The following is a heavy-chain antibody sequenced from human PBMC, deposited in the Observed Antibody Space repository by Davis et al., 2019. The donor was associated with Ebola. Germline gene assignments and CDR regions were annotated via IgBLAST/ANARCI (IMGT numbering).Heavy chain of an antibody. V-gene: IGHV1-2*02. CDR2: INPKSDVT. Sequence: ASVKVSCKAAGYSFTGHYIHWVRQAPGQGLEWLGWINPKSDVTNYAQKFRGRVTMTRDTSTSTVYMELSSLRSEDTAVYYCARDHRLAVAGWGGYYYYYGMDVWGQGTTVTVSS. D-gene: IGHD6-19*01. CDR3: ARDHRLAVAGWGGYYYYYGMDV. J-gene: IGHJ6*02. CDR1: GYSFTGHY.